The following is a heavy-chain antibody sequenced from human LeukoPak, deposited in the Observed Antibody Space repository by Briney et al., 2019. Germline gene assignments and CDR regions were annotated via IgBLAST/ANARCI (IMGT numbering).Heavy chain of an antibody. J-gene: IGHJ4*02. CDR3: ARRGGVWGSYRHFDY. D-gene: IGHD3-16*02. V-gene: IGHV4-34*01. CDR2: INHSGST. Sequence: PSETLSLTCAVYGGSFSGYYWSWIRQPPGKGLEWIGEINHSGSTNYNPSLKSRVTISVDTSKNQFSLKLSSVTAADTAVYYCARRGGVWGSYRHFDYWGQGTLVTVSS. CDR1: GGSFSGYY.